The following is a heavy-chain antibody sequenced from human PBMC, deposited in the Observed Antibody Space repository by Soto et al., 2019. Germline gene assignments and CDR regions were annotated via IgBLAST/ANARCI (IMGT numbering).Heavy chain of an antibody. D-gene: IGHD6-13*01. V-gene: IGHV4-59*01. CDR2: IYYSGST. Sequence: SETLSLTCTVSGGSISSYYWSWIRQPPGKGLEWIGYIYYSGSTNYNPSLKSRVTISVDTSKNQFSLKLSSVTAADTAVYYCARQPAYSSNTWFDPWGQGTLVTVSS. J-gene: IGHJ5*02. CDR1: GGSISSYY. CDR3: ARQPAYSSNTWFDP.